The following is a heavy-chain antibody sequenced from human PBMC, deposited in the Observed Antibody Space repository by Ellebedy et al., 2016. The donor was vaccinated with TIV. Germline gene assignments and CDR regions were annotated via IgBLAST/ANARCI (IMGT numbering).Heavy chain of an antibody. CDR2: INPSGGST. J-gene: IGHJ4*02. D-gene: IGHD6-6*01. CDR3: ATWDSSSSGPIPAQAMGY. CDR1: GYSFTSYY. V-gene: IGHV1-46*01. Sequence: ASVKVSCXGSGYSFTSYYMHWVRQAPGQGLEWMGIINPSGGSTSYAQKFQGRVTMTRDTSTSTVYMELSSLRSEDTAVYYCATWDSSSSGPIPAQAMGYWGQGTLVTVSS.